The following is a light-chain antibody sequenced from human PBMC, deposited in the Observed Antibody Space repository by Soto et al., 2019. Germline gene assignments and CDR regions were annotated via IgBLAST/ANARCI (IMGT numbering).Light chain of an antibody. J-gene: IGLJ1*01. CDR3: QSYDSSLSGFYV. Sequence: QSVLTQPPPVSGAPGQRVTISCTGSSSNIGAGYDVHWYQQLPGTAPKLLIYGNSNRPSGVPDRFSGSKSGTSASLAITGLQAEDEADYYCQSYDSSLSGFYVFGTGTKVPVL. CDR1: SSNIGAGYD. CDR2: GNS. V-gene: IGLV1-40*01.